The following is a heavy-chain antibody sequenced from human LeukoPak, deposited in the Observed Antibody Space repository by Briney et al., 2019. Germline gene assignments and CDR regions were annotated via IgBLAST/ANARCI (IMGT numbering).Heavy chain of an antibody. Sequence: GGSLRLSCAASVFTFSSYAMNWVRQAPGKGLEWVSYISGSSSYIYYADSVKGRFTISRDNANNSLYLQMNSLRAEDTAVYYCSRSQDTMTSPFDYWGQGTLVTVSS. D-gene: IGHD3-22*01. J-gene: IGHJ4*02. V-gene: IGHV3-21*06. CDR3: SRSQDTMTSPFDY. CDR2: ISGSSSYI. CDR1: VFTFSSYA.